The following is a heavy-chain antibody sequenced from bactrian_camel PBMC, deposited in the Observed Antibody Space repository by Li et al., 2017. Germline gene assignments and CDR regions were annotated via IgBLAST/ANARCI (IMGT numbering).Heavy chain of an antibody. Sequence: HVQLVESGGGSVQAGGSLRLSCEATQYGGLLAYMGWFRQAPEKKREGVASISPSGLTPHYADSVEGRFTISRDASKNVVVLQMNILKPEDTGMYYCAAGSRPLCWFAGLEYNDWGQGTQVTVS. CDR1: QYGGLLAY. J-gene: IGHJ4*01. V-gene: IGHV3S63*01. D-gene: IGHD1*01. CDR3: AAGSRPLCWFAGLEYND. CDR2: ISPSGLTP.